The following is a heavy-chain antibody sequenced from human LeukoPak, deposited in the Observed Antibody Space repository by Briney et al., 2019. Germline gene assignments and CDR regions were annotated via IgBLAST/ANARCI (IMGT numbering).Heavy chain of an antibody. D-gene: IGHD6-19*01. Sequence: GGSLRLSCTASGFTFSTYGMHWVRQAPGKGLEWVAFIRYDGSDKYYADSVKGRFTISRDNSKNTLYLQMNSLRDEDTAVYYCAKGPLIEVAGTTWDYWGQGTLVTVSS. CDR2: IRYDGSDK. CDR3: AKGPLIEVAGTTWDY. V-gene: IGHV3-30*02. J-gene: IGHJ4*02. CDR1: GFTFSTYG.